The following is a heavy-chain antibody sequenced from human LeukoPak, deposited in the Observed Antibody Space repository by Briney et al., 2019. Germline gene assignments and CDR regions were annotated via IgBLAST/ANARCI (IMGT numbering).Heavy chain of an antibody. CDR2: INTDGATT. CDR1: GFTFSDYW. Sequence: PGGALRLSCAASGFTFSDYWMNWVRQAPAQGLVWVSRINTDGATTSYADSVKGRYTISRDNAKNTLYLQMNSLRDADTAAFYCARQNAMDVWGQGTTVTVSS. V-gene: IGHV3-74*01. J-gene: IGHJ6*02. CDR3: ARQNAMDV.